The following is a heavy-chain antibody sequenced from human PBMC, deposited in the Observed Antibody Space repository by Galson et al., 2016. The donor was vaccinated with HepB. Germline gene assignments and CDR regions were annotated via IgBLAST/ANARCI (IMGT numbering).Heavy chain of an antibody. CDR1: GASISSTTNY. Sequence: SETLSLTCSVSGASISSTTNYWIWIRQPPGKGLEWIGSIYYNGSPFYNPSLKSRLTVSVDTSKNQFSLRLTSVTAADTAVYYCARQRHTSASKFFDYWGRESWSPSPQ. V-gene: IGHV4-39*01. D-gene: IGHD2-15*01. CDR2: IYYNGSP. J-gene: IGHJ4*02. CDR3: ARQRHTSASKFFDY.